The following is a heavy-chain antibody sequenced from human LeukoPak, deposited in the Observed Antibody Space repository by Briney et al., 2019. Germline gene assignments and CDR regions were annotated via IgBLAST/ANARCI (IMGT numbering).Heavy chain of an antibody. CDR3: GRVAAAEPNNWFDP. J-gene: IGHJ5*02. CDR1: GYSISSGYY. CDR2: IYHSGST. V-gene: IGHV4-38-2*02. Sequence: SETLSLTCTVSGYSISSGYYWGWIRQPPGKGLERIESIYHSGSTYYNPSLKRRVSISVGTSENQFSLKLRSVTAADTAVYYCGRVAAAEPNNWFDPWGQGTLVTVSS. D-gene: IGHD6-25*01.